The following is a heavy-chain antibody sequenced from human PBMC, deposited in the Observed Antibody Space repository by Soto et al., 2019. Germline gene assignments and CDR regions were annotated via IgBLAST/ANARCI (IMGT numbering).Heavy chain of an antibody. J-gene: IGHJ4*02. Sequence: GGSLRLSCAASGFTFRTYAMHWVRQAPGKGLEYISAISSNGGSTFYADSVRGRFTISRDNSKNTLYLQVGSLRAEDMAVYYCARSIHDFWSGYPQGFFDYWGQGTLVTVSS. CDR3: ARSIHDFWSGYPQGFFDY. CDR1: GFTFRTYA. CDR2: ISSNGGST. D-gene: IGHD3-3*01. V-gene: IGHV3-64*02.